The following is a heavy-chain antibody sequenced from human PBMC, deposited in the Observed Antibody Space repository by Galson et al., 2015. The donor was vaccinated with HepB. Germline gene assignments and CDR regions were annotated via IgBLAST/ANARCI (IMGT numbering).Heavy chain of an antibody. Sequence: SLRLSCAASGFTFSRYSMNWVRQAPGKGLEWVSSISSSSSYIYYADSVKGRFTISRDNAKNSLYLQMNSLRAEDTAVYYCARDVNYGDHSYYYYYGMDVWGQGTTVTVSS. CDR3: ARDVNYGDHSYYYYYGMDV. V-gene: IGHV3-21*01. D-gene: IGHD4-17*01. CDR1: GFTFSRYS. CDR2: ISSSSSYI. J-gene: IGHJ6*02.